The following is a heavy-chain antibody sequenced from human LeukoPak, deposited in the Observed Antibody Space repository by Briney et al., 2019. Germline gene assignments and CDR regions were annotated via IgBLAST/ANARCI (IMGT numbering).Heavy chain of an antibody. CDR1: GYTFTSYD. CDR2: ISAYNGNT. Sequence: ASLTVSCQDSGYTFTSYDRRGVGRAPGQRNEWMGWISAYNGNTNYAQKLQGRVTMTTDTSTSTAYMELRSLRSDDTAVYYCARDTSYYYGSGSYYNFDYWGQGTLVTVSS. CDR3: ARDTSYYYGSGSYYNFDY. D-gene: IGHD3-10*01. J-gene: IGHJ4*02. V-gene: IGHV1-18*04.